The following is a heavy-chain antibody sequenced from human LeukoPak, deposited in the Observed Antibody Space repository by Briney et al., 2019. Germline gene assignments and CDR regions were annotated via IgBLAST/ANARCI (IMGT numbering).Heavy chain of an antibody. Sequence: PSETLSLTCTVSGGSISSSSYYWGWIRQPPGKGLEWIGSIYYSGSTYYNPSLKSRVTISVDTSKNQFSLKLSSVTAADTAVYYCARCPVVSPFDYWGQGTLVTVSS. CDR3: ARCPVVSPFDY. D-gene: IGHD1-14*01. J-gene: IGHJ4*02. CDR1: GGSISSSSYY. V-gene: IGHV4-39*01. CDR2: IYYSGST.